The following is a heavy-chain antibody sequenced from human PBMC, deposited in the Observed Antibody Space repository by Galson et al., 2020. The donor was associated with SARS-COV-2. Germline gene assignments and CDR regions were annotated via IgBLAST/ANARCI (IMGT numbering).Heavy chain of an antibody. Sequence: TVSCKGSGYSFTSYWISWVRQMPGKGLAWMGRIDPSDSYTNYSPSFQGHVTISADKSISTAYLQWSSLKASDTAMYYCARQIRSCSSTSLIYYYYYYYMDVWGKGTTVTVSS. CDR2: IDPSDSYT. D-gene: IGHD2-2*01. V-gene: IGHV5-10-1*01. CDR3: ARQIRSCSSTSLIYYYYYYYMDV. CDR1: GYSFTSYW. J-gene: IGHJ6*03.